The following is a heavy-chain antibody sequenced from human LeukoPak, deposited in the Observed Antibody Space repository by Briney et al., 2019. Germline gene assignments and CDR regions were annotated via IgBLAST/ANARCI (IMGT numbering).Heavy chain of an antibody. Sequence: SQTLSLTCTVSGGSISSGGYYWSWIRQHPGKGLEWIGYIYYSGSTYYNPSLKSRVTISVDTSKNQFSLKLSSMAAADTAVYYCARVAYGGNWFDPWGQGTLVTVSS. CDR3: ARVAYGGNWFDP. CDR1: GGSISSGGYY. V-gene: IGHV4-31*03. CDR2: IYYSGST. D-gene: IGHD2-15*01. J-gene: IGHJ5*02.